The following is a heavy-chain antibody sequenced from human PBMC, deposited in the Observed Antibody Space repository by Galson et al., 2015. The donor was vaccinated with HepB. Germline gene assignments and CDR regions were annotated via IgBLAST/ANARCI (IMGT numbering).Heavy chain of an antibody. CDR3: AKDRARWLQAYYFDY. J-gene: IGHJ4*02. Sequence: SLRLSCAASGFTFSSYWMHWVRQAPGKGLVWVSRINSDGSSTSYADSVKGRFTISRDNAKNTLYLQMNSLRAEDTAVYYCAKDRARWLQAYYFDYWGQGTLVTVSS. CDR1: GFTFSSYW. D-gene: IGHD5-24*01. V-gene: IGHV3-74*01. CDR2: INSDGSST.